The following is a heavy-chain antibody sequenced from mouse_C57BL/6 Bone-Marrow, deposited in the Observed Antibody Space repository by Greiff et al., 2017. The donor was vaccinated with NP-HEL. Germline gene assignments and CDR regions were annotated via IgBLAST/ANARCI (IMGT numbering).Heavy chain of an antibody. D-gene: IGHD2-4*01. CDR2: IRNKANGYTT. V-gene: IGHV7-3*01. J-gene: IGHJ4*01. Sequence: EVMLVESGGGLVQPGGFTFTDYYMSWVRQPPGKALEWLGFIRNKANGYTTEYSASVKGRFTISRDNSQSILYLQMNALRAEDSATYYCARSPSYDYEGDYAMDYWGQGTSVTVSS. CDR1: FTFTDYY. CDR3: ARSPSYDYEGDYAMDY.